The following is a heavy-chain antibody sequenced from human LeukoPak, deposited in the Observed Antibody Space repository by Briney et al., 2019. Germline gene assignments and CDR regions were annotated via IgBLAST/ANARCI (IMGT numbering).Heavy chain of an antibody. CDR1: GFTFSSYG. CDR3: AREPDYYDSSGYYGMDV. V-gene: IGHV3-33*01. Sequence: GGSLRLSCAASGFTFSSYGMHWVRQAPGKGLVWVAVIWYDGSNKYYADFVKGRFTISRDNSKNTLYLQMNSLRAEDTAVYYCAREPDYYDSSGYYGMDVWGQGTMVTVSS. J-gene: IGHJ6*02. D-gene: IGHD3-22*01. CDR2: IWYDGSNK.